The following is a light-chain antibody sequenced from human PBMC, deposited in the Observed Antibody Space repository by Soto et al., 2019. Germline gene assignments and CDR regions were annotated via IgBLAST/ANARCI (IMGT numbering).Light chain of an antibody. CDR1: QSVSSN. J-gene: IGKJ2*01. Sequence: EIVMTQSPATLSVSPGERATLSCRASQSVSSNLAWYQQKPGQAPRLLIYGASTRATGIPARFSGSASGTEFTLTISSLQSEDFAVYYCQQYNNWPPGDTFGQGTKLDIK. CDR2: GAS. V-gene: IGKV3-15*01. CDR3: QQYNNWPPGDT.